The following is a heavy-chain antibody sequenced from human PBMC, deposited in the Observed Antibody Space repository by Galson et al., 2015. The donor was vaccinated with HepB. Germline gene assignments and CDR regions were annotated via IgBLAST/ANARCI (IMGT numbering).Heavy chain of an antibody. D-gene: IGHD3-10*01. CDR2: IGGGGGDT. V-gene: IGHV3-23*01. CDR3: AKGSYHKAFDY. J-gene: IGHJ4*02. CDR1: GFTFSNYA. Sequence: SLRLSCAASGFTFSNYAVNWVRQAPGKGLEWVSAIGGGGGDTYYADSVKGRFTISRDNSRNTLFLQMNSLRAEDTAVYYCAKGSYHKAFDYWGQGSLVTVSS.